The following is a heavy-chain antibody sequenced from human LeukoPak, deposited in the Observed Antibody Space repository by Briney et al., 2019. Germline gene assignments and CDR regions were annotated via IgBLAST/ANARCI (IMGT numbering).Heavy chain of an antibody. CDR1: GFTFSDHY. CDR3: ARADRGRDYYYGMDV. V-gene: IGHV3-11*01. J-gene: IGHJ6*02. CDR2: ISSSGSTI. Sequence: GGSLRLSCAASGFTFSDHYMDWVRQAPGRGLEWVSYISSSGSTIYYADSVKGRFTISRDNAKNSLYLQMNSLRAEDTAVYYCARADRGRDYYYGMDVWGQGTTVTVSS. D-gene: IGHD3-10*01.